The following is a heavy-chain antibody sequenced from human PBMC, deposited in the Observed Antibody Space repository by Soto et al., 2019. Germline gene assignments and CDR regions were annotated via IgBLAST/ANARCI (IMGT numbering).Heavy chain of an antibody. CDR1: GGSISNHY. V-gene: IGHV4-59*11. CDR3: TRANWYSEY. J-gene: IGHJ4*02. D-gene: IGHD7-27*01. Sequence: QVQLQESGPGLVKPSETLSLTCGVSGGSISNHYWSWIRQPPGKGLEWIGYIYYNGNTNYNPSLKSRVTMSVDTSRNQISLKLTTVTAADTDVYYCTRANWYSEYWGQGTLVTVSS. CDR2: IYYNGNT.